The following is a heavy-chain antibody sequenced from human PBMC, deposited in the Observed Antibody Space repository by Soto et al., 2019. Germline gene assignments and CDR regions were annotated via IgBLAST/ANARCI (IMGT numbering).Heavy chain of an antibody. D-gene: IGHD4-17*01. Sequence: QVQLLQSGAEVKKPGASVKVSCKASGYTFSSYEINWVRQATGQGLEYLGWMNPDSGKTAYVQKFQGRVTRTWDTSITTAYMELSSLRSDDSAVYFCARGIKYGAYSRWFDPWGQGTLVTVSS. CDR1: GYTFSSYE. V-gene: IGHV1-8*01. CDR3: ARGIKYGAYSRWFDP. CDR2: MNPDSGKT. J-gene: IGHJ5*02.